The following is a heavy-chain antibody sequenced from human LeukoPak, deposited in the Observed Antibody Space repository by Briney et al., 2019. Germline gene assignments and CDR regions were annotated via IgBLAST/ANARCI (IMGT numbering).Heavy chain of an antibody. D-gene: IGHD3/OR15-3a*01. CDR1: GFTFSSYA. Sequence: GGSLRLSCAAPGFTFSSYAMHWVRQAPGKGLEWVAVISYDGSNKYYADSVKGRFTISRDNSKNTLYLQMNSLRAEDTAVYYCARDRGGGLEMYYFDYWGQGTLVTVSS. CDR2: ISYDGSNK. J-gene: IGHJ4*02. V-gene: IGHV3-30-3*01. CDR3: ARDRGGGLEMYYFDY.